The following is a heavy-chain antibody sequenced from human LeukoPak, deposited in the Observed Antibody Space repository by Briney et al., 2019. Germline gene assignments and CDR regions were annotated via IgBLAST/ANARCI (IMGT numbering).Heavy chain of an antibody. CDR1: GFTFSSYE. CDR2: ISSSGSTL. J-gene: IGHJ4*02. CDR3: ARGLSTAVAGFDY. D-gene: IGHD6-19*01. V-gene: IGHV3-48*03. Sequence: PGGSLRLSCAASGFTFSSYEMNWVRQAPGKGLEWVSYISSSGSTLYYADSVKGRFTVSRDNDKNSLYLQMNSLRGEDTAVYYCARGLSTAVAGFDYWGQGSLVTVSS.